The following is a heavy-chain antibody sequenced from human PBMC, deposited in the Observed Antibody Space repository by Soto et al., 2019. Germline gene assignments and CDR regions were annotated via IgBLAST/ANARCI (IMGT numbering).Heavy chain of an antibody. V-gene: IGHV3-11*01. J-gene: IGHJ4*02. D-gene: IGHD6-13*01. Sequence: LRDSRAVSGLSSGYCSMTSNRKTPGKGLEWVWSISRGGNSTCYAESVRGRVTVSRDNAKSSLFLQRSSLRAEDTAVYYCARRAAAGESFDYWGPGTLVTVSS. CDR1: GLSSGYCS. CDR2: ISRGGNST. CDR3: ARRAAAGESFDY.